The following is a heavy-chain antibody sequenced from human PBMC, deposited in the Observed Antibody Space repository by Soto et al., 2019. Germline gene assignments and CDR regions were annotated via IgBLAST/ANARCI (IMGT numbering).Heavy chain of an antibody. D-gene: IGHD1-1*01. V-gene: IGHV3-21*01. CDR3: ERDKIPGTTGDAFDI. Sequence: PGGSLRLSCAASGFTFSSYSMNWVRQAPGKGLEWVSSISSSSSYIYYADSVKGRFTISRDNAKNSLYLQMNSLRAEDTAVYYCERDKIPGTTGDAFDIWGQGTMVTV. CDR2: ISSSSSYI. CDR1: GFTFSSYS. J-gene: IGHJ3*02.